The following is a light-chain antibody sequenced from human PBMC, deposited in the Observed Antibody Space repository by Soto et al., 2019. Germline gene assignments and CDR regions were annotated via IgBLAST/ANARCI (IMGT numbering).Light chain of an antibody. Sequence: EIVLTQSPATLSSFPGDRVTLSCRASQAVNTRLALYQHKPGQAPRLLIYRASNRAAGVPARFSGSGSVTDFTLTIRDVEPEDFAFYYCHQRQSWPRTFGQGTKVDIK. CDR1: QAVNTR. J-gene: IGKJ1*01. CDR3: HQRQSWPRT. V-gene: IGKV3-11*01. CDR2: RAS.